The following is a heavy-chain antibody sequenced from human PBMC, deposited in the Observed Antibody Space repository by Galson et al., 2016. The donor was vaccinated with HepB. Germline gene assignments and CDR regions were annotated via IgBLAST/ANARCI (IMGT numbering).Heavy chain of an antibody. CDR1: GFTFSSYR. J-gene: IGHJ4*02. D-gene: IGHD2-2*01. Sequence: SLRLSCAASGFTFSSYRMHWVRQAPGKGLEWVAVILFDGSHKYYGDSVSGRFTISRDNSKKTVYLQMNSLRADDTAVYYCAKEGDASTWSAHSDYWGQRTLVTVAS. CDR2: ILFDGSHK. CDR3: AKEGDASTWSAHSDY. V-gene: IGHV3-30*18.